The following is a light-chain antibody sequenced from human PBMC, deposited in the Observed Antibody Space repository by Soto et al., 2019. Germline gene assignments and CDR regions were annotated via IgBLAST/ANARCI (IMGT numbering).Light chain of an antibody. CDR3: TSYTTSDTLVV. Sequence: QSALTQPASVSGSPGQSITISCTGTSCDVGGYNYVSWYQQHPGKAPKLMIYDVNNRPSGVSNRFSGSKSGNTASLTISGLQAEDEADYYCTSYTTSDTLVVFGGGTKLTVL. V-gene: IGLV2-14*01. J-gene: IGLJ2*01. CDR1: SCDVGGYNY. CDR2: DVN.